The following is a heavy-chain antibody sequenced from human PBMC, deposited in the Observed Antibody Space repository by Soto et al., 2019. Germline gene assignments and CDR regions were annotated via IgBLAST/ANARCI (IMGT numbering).Heavy chain of an antibody. V-gene: IGHV3-33*01. J-gene: IGHJ6*03. CDR3: AREDGYDDYYYYYYMDV. D-gene: IGHD3-22*01. CDR2: IWYDGSNK. Sequence: GGSLRLSCAASGFTFSSYGMHWVRQAPGKGLEWVAVIWYDGSNKYYADSVKGRFTISRDNSKNTLYLQMNSLRAEDTAVYYCAREDGYDDYYYYYYMDVWGKGTTVTVSS. CDR1: GFTFSSYG.